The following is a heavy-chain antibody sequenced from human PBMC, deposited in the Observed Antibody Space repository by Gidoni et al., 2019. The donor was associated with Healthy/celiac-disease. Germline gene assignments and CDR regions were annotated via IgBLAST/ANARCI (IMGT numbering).Heavy chain of an antibody. CDR1: GFTFSSYS. CDR2: ISSSSSTI. J-gene: IGHJ6*02. Sequence: EVQLVESGGGLVQPGGSLRLSCAASGFTFSSYSMNWVRQAPGKGLEWVSYISSSSSTIYYADSVKSRFTISRDNAKNSLYLQMNSLRDEDTAVYYCARGIAVAGDSYYYYGMDVWGQGTTVTVSS. D-gene: IGHD6-19*01. CDR3: ARGIAVAGDSYYYYGMDV. V-gene: IGHV3-48*02.